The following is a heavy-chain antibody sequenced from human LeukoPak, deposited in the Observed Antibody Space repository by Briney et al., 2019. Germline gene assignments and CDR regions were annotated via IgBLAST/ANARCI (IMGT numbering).Heavy chain of an antibody. J-gene: IGHJ6*03. CDR2: IYYSGST. CDR3: ARGATSLKYYYYYYYMDV. Sequence: KPSETLSLTCTVSGGSISSYYWSWIRQPPGKGLEWIGYIYYSGSTNYNPSLKSRVTISVDTSKNQFSLKLSSVTAADTAVYYCARGATSLKYYYYYYYMDVWGKGTTVTISS. V-gene: IGHV4-59*01. CDR1: GGSISSYY.